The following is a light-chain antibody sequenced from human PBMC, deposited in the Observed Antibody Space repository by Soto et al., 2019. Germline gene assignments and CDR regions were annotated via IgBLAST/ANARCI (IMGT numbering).Light chain of an antibody. CDR1: QSVSSN. Sequence: IVLTQSPATLSVSPGERATLSCRASQSVSSNLAWHQQRPGQAPRLLIYETYRRATGIPDRFSGSGSGTDFTLTITRLEPEDFAVYSCQQYGRSPFTFGPGTKVDIK. CDR2: ETY. CDR3: QQYGRSPFT. J-gene: IGKJ3*01. V-gene: IGKV3-20*01.